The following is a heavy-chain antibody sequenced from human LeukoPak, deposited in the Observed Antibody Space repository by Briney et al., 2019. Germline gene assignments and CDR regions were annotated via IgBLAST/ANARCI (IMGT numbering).Heavy chain of an antibody. CDR2: IIPIFGTG. D-gene: IGHD3-10*01. CDR3: ARDARGAAGADDLLDI. CDR1: GGTFSSYA. V-gene: IGHV1-69*13. Sequence: SVKVSCKAPGGTFSSYAISWVRQPPGQGLGWMGGIIPIFGTGTYAQQFQGRVTITADESTSTAYMELSSLRSEDTAVYYCARDARGAAGADDLLDIWGQGTTVTVSS. J-gene: IGHJ3*02.